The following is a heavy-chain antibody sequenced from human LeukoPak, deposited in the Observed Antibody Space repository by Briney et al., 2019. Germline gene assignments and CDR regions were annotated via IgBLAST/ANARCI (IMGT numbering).Heavy chain of an antibody. CDR3: ARLFGDFWSGYYFDY. V-gene: IGHV4-59*01. Sequence: GSLRLSCAASGFTFNNYAMSWIRQPPGKGLEWIGYIYYSGSTNYNPSLKSRVTISVDTSKNQFSLKLSSVTAADTAVYYCARLFGDFWSGYYFDYWGQGTLVTVSS. CDR1: GFTFNNYA. CDR2: IYYSGST. J-gene: IGHJ4*02. D-gene: IGHD3-3*01.